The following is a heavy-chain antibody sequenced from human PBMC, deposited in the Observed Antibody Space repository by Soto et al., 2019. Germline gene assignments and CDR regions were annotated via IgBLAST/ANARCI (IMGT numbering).Heavy chain of an antibody. CDR3: AKVRSLAPLDY. CDR1: GFTFSIYA. CDR2: ISGSGGST. J-gene: IGHJ4*02. V-gene: IGHV3-23*01. Sequence: GGSLRLSCAASGFTFSIYAMSWFRQAPGKGLEWVSAISGSGGSTYYADSVKGRFTISRDNSKNTLYLQMNSLRAEDTAVYYCAKVRSLAPLDYWGQGTLVTVSS.